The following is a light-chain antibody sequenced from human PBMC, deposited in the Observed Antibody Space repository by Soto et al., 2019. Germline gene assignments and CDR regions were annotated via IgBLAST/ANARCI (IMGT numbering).Light chain of an antibody. CDR2: DAS. CDR3: QQYGSSPT. V-gene: IGKV3-20*01. J-gene: IGKJ4*01. Sequence: EIVLTQSPGTLSLSPGERATLSCRASQSVSSSYLAWYQQKPGQAPRLLLYDASSRATGIPDSFSGSGSGIDFTLTISRLEPEDFAVYYCQQYGSSPTFGGGTKVEIK. CDR1: QSVSSSY.